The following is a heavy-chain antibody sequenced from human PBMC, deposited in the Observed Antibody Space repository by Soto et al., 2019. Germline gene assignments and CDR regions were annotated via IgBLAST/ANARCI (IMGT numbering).Heavy chain of an antibody. D-gene: IGHD4-17*01. CDR3: ARHKREDDYGDYLLMDDFDY. CDR2: IYYSGST. V-gene: IGHV4-39*01. Sequence: QLQLQESGPGLVRPSETLSLTCTVSGGSISSSSYYWGWIRQPPGKGLEWIGSIYYSGSTYYNPSLKSRVTISVDTSKNQFSLKLSSVTAADTAVYYCARHKREDDYGDYLLMDDFDYWGQGTLVTVSS. J-gene: IGHJ4*02. CDR1: GGSISSSSYY.